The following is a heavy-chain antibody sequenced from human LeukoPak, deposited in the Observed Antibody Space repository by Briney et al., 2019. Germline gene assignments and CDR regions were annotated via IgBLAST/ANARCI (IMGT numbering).Heavy chain of an antibody. Sequence: ASVKLSRSASGSTFTGSYMHWARQAPAQGLEWMGWINPGSGGTNYAQTYPGRVTMTRATSNTKPNMDPRRLRYDDTAVCYCARGSRWETAIVKSVPFDPWVQGSLVSVCS. CDR1: GSTFTGSY. D-gene: IGHD5-18*01. CDR2: INPGSGGT. CDR3: ARGSRWETAIVKSVPFDP. J-gene: IGHJ5*02. V-gene: IGHV1-2*02.